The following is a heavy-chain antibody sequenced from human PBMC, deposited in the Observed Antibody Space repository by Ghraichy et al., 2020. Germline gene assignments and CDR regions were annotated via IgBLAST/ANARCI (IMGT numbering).Heavy chain of an antibody. CDR3: ASPFSSWYERGHRTPIDY. V-gene: IGHV4-34*01. D-gene: IGHD6-13*01. CDR2: INHSGST. J-gene: IGHJ4*02. Sequence: SETLSLTCAVYGGSFSGYYWSWIRQPPGKGLEWIGEINHSGSTNYNPSLKSRVTISVDTSKNQFSLKLSSVTAADTAVYYCASPFSSWYERGHRTPIDYWGQGTLVTVSS. CDR1: GGSFSGYY.